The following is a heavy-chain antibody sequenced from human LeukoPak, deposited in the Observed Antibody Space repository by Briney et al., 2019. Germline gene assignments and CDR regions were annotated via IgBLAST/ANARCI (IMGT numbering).Heavy chain of an antibody. CDR1: VFTFSSYA. CDR3: ARGYSSSWPDY. D-gene: IGHD6-13*01. J-gene: IGHJ4*02. V-gene: IGHV3-30*04. CDR2: ISYDGSNK. Sequence: GGSLRLSCAASVFTFSSYAMHWVRQAPGKGLEWVAVISYDGSNKYYADSVKGRFTISRDNSKNTLYLQMNSLRAEDTAVYYCARGYSSSWPDYWGQGTLVTVSS.